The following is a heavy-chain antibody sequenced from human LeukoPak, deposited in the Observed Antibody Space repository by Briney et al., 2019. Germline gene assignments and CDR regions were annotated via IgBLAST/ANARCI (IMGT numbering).Heavy chain of an antibody. Sequence: SETLSLTCSVSGDSISSYFWAWIRQPPGKGLEWIGYVCYNGTTNYNPSLRNRVAISIDTSKNQFSLKLNSATAADTAVYYCARGQSRYYDSSGYYIFDYWGQGTLVTVSS. D-gene: IGHD3-22*01. J-gene: IGHJ4*02. CDR1: GDSISSYF. CDR2: VCYNGTT. CDR3: ARGQSRYYDSSGYYIFDY. V-gene: IGHV4-59*01.